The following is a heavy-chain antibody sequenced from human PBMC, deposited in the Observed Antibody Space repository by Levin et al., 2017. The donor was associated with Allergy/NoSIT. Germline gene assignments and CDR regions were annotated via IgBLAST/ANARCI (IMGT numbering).Heavy chain of an antibody. V-gene: IGHV3-74*01. CDR1: GFKFTDYS. CDR3: KRDTYGVDDY. J-gene: IGHJ4*02. Sequence: GGSLRLSCRVSGFKFTDYSMHWVRQAPGKGLAWVSRINEDGSTINYADSVEGRFTISRDSAKNTLYLQMNSLRVEDTAVYYCKRDTYGVDDYWGQGTMVTVSS. CDR2: INEDGSTI. D-gene: IGHD3-3*01.